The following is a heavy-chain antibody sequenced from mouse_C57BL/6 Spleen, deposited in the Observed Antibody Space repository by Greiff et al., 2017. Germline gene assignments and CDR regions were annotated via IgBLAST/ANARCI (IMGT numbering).Heavy chain of an antibody. Sequence: QVQLKQSGAELVRPGASVKLSCKASGYTFTDYYINWVKQRPGQGLEWIARIYPGSGNTYYNEKFKGKATLTAEKSSSTAYMQLSSLTSEDSAVYFCASPSDSSGYGFAYWGQGTLVTVSA. D-gene: IGHD3-2*02. J-gene: IGHJ3*01. CDR2: IYPGSGNT. CDR1: GYTFTDYY. V-gene: IGHV1-76*01. CDR3: ASPSDSSGYGFAY.